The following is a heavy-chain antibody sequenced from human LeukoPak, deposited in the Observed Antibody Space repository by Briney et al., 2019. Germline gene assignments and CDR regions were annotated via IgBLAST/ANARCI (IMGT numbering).Heavy chain of an antibody. J-gene: IGHJ6*03. CDR2: ISTTSTYI. V-gene: IGHV3-21*04. D-gene: IGHD6-13*01. CDR1: GFTFSDFG. CDR3: ARDLGSSIWRRLDYYYMDV. Sequence: GGPLRLSCAASGFTFSDFGMNWVRQAPGKGLEWVSSISTTSTYIYYGDSVKGRFTISRDNAENSLYLQMNSLRAEDTAVYYCARDLGSSIWRRLDYYYMDVWGKGTTVTVSS.